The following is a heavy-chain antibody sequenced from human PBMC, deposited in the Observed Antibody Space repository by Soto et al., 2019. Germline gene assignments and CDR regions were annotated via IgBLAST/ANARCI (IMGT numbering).Heavy chain of an antibody. Sequence: SETLSLTCTVSGGSISSGGYYWSCIRQHPGKGLEWIGYIYYSGSTYYNPSLKSRVTISVDTSKNQFSLKLSSVTAADTAVYYCARVGVVAARPNWFDPWGQGTLVTVSS. D-gene: IGHD6-6*01. CDR2: IYYSGST. CDR3: ARVGVVAARPNWFDP. CDR1: GGSISSGGYY. J-gene: IGHJ5*02. V-gene: IGHV4-31*03.